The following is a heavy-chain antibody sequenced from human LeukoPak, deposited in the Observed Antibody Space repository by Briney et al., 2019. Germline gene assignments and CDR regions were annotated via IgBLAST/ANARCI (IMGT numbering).Heavy chain of an antibody. CDR3: ARDSAAAGGLSFDY. CDR1: GYTFFGYY. Sequence: GASVKVSCKASGYTFFGYYMHWVRQAPGQGLEWMGWINLNSGGTKYAQKFQGRVTMTRDTSITTAYMELSRLRSDDTAVYYCARDSAAAGGLSFDYWGQGTLATVSS. D-gene: IGHD6-13*01. CDR2: INLNSGGT. V-gene: IGHV1-2*02. J-gene: IGHJ4*02.